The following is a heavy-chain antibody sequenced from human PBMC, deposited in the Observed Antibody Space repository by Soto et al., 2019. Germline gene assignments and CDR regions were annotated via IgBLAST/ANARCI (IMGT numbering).Heavy chain of an antibody. Sequence: SETLSLTCAVYSGSFSGYYYSWIRQSPGKGLEWIGEITHGGSTTYSPSLKSRVTMSLDTSKNQFSLNMTSMTAADTAVYYCARGRLFLTTAGLAITYFDYWGQGTLVTVSS. J-gene: IGHJ4*02. D-gene: IGHD3-3*01. CDR1: SGSFSGYY. V-gene: IGHV4-34*01. CDR3: ARGRLFLTTAGLAITYFDY. CDR2: ITHGGST.